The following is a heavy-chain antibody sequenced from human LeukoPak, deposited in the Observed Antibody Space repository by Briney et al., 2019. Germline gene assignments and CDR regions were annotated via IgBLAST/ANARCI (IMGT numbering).Heavy chain of an antibody. J-gene: IGHJ5*02. D-gene: IGHD2-21*01. CDR3: ARVLFPSGPTHCFDP. V-gene: IGHV1-2*02. CDR1: GYIFSGHY. CDR2: INPASGGT. Sequence: ASVKVSCKASGYIFSGHYIQWVRQAPGQGLEWMGWINPASGGTNNAQKFHGRVTMTTDTSISTLYMELNSLRSDDTAVYYFARVLFPSGPTHCFDPWGQGTLVTVSS.